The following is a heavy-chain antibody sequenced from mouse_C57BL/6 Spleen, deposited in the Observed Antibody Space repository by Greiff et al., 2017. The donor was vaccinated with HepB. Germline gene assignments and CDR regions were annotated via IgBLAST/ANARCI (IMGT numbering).Heavy chain of an antibody. D-gene: IGHD1-1*01. J-gene: IGHJ1*03. CDR1: GFIFSDYG. CDR2: ISSGSSTI. CDR3: ARGLRDFDV. V-gene: IGHV5-17*01. Sequence: EVKLVESGGGLVKPGGSLKLSCAASGFIFSDYGMHWVRQAPEKGLEWVAYISSGSSTIYYADTVKGRFTISRDNAKNTLFLQMTSLRSEDTAMYYCARGLRDFDVWGTGTTVTVSS.